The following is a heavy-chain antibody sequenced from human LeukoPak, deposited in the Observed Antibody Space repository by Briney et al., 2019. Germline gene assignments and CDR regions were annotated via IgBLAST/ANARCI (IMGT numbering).Heavy chain of an antibody. CDR3: AKFPHYDSSGYLSY. Sequence: GGSLRLSCAASGFTVSSNYMSWVRQAPGKGLEWVSVIYSGGSTYYADSVKGRFTISRDNSKNTLYLQMNSLRAKDTAVYYCAKFPHYDSSGYLSYRGQGTLVTVSS. CDR2: IYSGGST. J-gene: IGHJ4*02. CDR1: GFTVSSNY. V-gene: IGHV3-53*01. D-gene: IGHD3-22*01.